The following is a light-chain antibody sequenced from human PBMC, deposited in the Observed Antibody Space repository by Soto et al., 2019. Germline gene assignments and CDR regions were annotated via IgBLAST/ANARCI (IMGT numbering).Light chain of an antibody. CDR1: QDIGNY. Sequence: DIQMTQSPSSLSASVGDRVTITCRASQDIGNYLSWYQQKSGGVPRLLSYTASTLQSGVPSRFSGSRSGTDFTLTISSLQPEDVATYFCQKNVGAPGTFGQGTKVEIK. J-gene: IGKJ1*01. V-gene: IGKV1-27*01. CDR2: TAS. CDR3: QKNVGAPGT.